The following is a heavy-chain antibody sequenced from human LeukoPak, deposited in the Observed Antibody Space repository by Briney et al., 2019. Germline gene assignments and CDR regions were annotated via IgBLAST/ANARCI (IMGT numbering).Heavy chain of an antibody. J-gene: IGHJ4*02. Sequence: SGTLSLTCAVSGGSISSSNWWSWVRQPPGKGLEWIGGIYHSGSTYYNPSLKSRVTISVDTSKNQFSLKLSSVTAADTAVYYCARHGVMITFGGVIVSSYYFDYWGQGTLVTVSS. V-gene: IGHV4-4*02. D-gene: IGHD3-16*02. CDR3: ARHGVMITFGGVIVSSYYFDY. CDR1: GGSISSSNW. CDR2: IYHSGST.